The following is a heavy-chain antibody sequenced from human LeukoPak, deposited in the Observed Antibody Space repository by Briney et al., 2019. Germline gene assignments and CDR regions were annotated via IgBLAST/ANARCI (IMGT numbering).Heavy chain of an antibody. CDR2: IYYSGGA. CDR3: ARGRTDAAVAGNFDY. Sequence: KPSETLSLTCTVSGGSISSYYWSWIRQPPGKGLEWIGYIYYSGGANYNPSLKGRATVSLDTSKNQFFLNLASVAAADSAVYYCARGRTDAAVAGNFDYWGQGTLVTVSS. D-gene: IGHD6-19*01. J-gene: IGHJ4*02. CDR1: GGSISSYY. V-gene: IGHV4-59*01.